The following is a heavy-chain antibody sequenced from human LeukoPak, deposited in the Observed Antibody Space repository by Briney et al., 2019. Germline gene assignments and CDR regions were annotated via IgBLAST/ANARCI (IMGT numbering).Heavy chain of an antibody. CDR3: ATGYSSGWHNFDH. D-gene: IGHD6-19*01. J-gene: IGHJ4*02. V-gene: IGHV4-59*01. CDR2: IHYSGST. CDR1: GGYISHDY. Sequence: PSETLSLTCSVSGGYISHDYWSWIRQPPGMGLEWIGYIHYSGSTHYNASFQSRGTISGDTSKKQYSLKMSSMTAADTAVYYCATGYSSGWHNFDHWGQGTRVTVSS.